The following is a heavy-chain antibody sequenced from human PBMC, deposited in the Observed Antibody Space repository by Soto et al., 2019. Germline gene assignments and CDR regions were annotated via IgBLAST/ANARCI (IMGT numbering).Heavy chain of an antibody. J-gene: IGHJ4*02. V-gene: IGHV4-39*01. CDR1: GGSISSSSYY. CDR2: SYYSGST. CDR3: ASYYYDSSGTVY. D-gene: IGHD3-22*01. Sequence: PSETLSLTCTVSGGSISSSSYYWGWIRQPPGKGLEWIGSSYYSGSTYYNPSLKSRVTISVYTSKNQFSLKLSPVTAPDTAVYYCASYYYDSSGTVYWGQGTLVTVSS.